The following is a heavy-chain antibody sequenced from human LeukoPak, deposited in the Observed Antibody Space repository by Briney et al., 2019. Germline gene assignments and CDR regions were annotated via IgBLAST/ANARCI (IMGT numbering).Heavy chain of an antibody. CDR1: GFTFSSYW. D-gene: IGHD7-27*01. Sequence: GGSLRLSCAASGFTFSSYWMSWVRQAPGKGLEWVANIKQDGSEKYYVDSVKGRFTISRDNAKNSLYLQMNSLRAEDTAVYYCAKDHRGLGLTVYYYYMDVWGKGTTVTISS. CDR3: AKDHRGLGLTVYYYYMDV. J-gene: IGHJ6*03. V-gene: IGHV3-7*01. CDR2: IKQDGSEK.